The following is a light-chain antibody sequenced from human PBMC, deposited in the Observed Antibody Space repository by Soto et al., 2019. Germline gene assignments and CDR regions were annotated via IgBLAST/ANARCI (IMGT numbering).Light chain of an antibody. J-gene: IGLJ2*01. V-gene: IGLV2-14*01. CDR2: EVT. CDR3: SSCSTTTFEIL. CDR1: SSDVGGNFY. Sequence: QSVLTQPASVSGSPGQSVTISCTGTSSDVGGNFYVSWYQQHPGKAPRLILREVTIRPSGVSSRFSGSRSGNTASLTISGLQAEDEADYYCSSCSTTTFEILFGGGTKVTVL.